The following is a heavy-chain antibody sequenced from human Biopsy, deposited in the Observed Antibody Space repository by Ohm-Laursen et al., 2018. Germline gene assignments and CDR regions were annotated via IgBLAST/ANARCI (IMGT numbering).Heavy chain of an antibody. CDR1: GFTFSSYS. D-gene: IGHD4-11*01. V-gene: IGHV3-21*01. CDR2: ISTSSTYI. CDR3: AKDEKRWDYSNYFSRHIDL. Sequence: SLRLSCAASGFTFSSYSMNWVRQAPGKGLEWVSSISTSSTYIYYADSVKGRFSISRDDALNSLYLQMNSLRAEDTAVYYCAKDEKRWDYSNYFSRHIDLWGRGTLVTVSS. J-gene: IGHJ2*01.